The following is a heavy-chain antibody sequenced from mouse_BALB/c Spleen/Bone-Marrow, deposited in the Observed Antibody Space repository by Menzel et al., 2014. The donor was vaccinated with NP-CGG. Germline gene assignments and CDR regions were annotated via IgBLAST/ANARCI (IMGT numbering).Heavy chain of an antibody. J-gene: IGHJ4*01. Sequence: EVQLVESGPELVKPGASVKMSCKASVYTFTNYVIHWVKQKPGQGLEWIGYINPYNDGTKYNEKFRGKATLTSDKSSSTAYTELSSLTSEDSAVYYCARGGGNFFPPMDYWGQGTSVTVSS. V-gene: IGHV1-14*01. CDR2: INPYNDGT. D-gene: IGHD2-1*01. CDR1: VYTFTNYV. CDR3: ARGGGNFFPPMDY.